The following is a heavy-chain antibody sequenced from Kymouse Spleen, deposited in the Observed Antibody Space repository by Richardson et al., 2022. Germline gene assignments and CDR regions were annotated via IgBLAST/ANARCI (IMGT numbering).Heavy chain of an antibody. D-gene: IGHD2-8*01. CDR2: INHSGST. CDR1: GGSFSGYY. V-gene: IGHV4-34*01. J-gene: IGHJ6*02. CDR3: ARSTKVLYGMDV. Sequence: QVQLQQWGAGLLKPSETLSLTCAVYGGSFSGYYWSWIRQPPGKGLEWIGEINHSGSTNYNPSLKSRVTISVDTSKNQFSLKLSSVTAADTAVYYCARSTKVLYGMDVWGQGTTVTVSS.